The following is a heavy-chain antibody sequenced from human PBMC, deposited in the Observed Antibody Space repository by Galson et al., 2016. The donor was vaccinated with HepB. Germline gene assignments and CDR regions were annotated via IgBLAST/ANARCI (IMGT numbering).Heavy chain of an antibody. V-gene: IGHV4-59*02. Sequence: SETLSLTCTVSGGSVNSYYWSWIRQPPGRGLEWIGYKYYSGRTNFNPSLTSRVTISIGKSRNQFSLRLTSVTAADTAVYYCAALVSSWSQLDYWGQEMLVTVSS. J-gene: IGHJ4*02. CDR3: AALVSSWSQLDY. CDR1: GGSVNSYY. D-gene: IGHD6-13*01. CDR2: KYYSGRT.